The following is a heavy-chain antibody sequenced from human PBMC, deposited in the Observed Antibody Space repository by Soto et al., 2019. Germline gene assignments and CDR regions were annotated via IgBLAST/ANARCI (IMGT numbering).Heavy chain of an antibody. Sequence: QVQLQESGPGLVKPSQTLSITCIVSGGSMSSRDYYWSWIRQYPGKGLEWIGYLYYSGSTYYHSSLMSRVSISIDTSKKPFALKLNYVTAADTAVYYCARERLDSGVGQGAMDVWGQGITVTVSS. CDR3: ARERLDSGVGQGAMDV. CDR2: LYYSGST. CDR1: GGSMSSRDYY. J-gene: IGHJ6*02. D-gene: IGHD2-8*01. V-gene: IGHV4-31*03.